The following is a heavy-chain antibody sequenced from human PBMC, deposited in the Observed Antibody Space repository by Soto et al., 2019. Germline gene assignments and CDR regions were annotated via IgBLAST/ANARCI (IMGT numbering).Heavy chain of an antibody. J-gene: IGHJ4*02. CDR3: AKDAVSGDGIWLLDS. V-gene: IGHV3-23*01. CDR2: LLRSGSTT. Sequence: PGGSLRLSCAASGFTFTNYAMTCARQAPGKGLEWVSSLLRSGSTTYYADSVKGRFTISSDISANSLCLQMDSLRAEDTAVYYCAKDAVSGDGIWLLDSWGQGTVVTVSS. CDR1: GFTFTNYA. D-gene: IGHD4-17*01.